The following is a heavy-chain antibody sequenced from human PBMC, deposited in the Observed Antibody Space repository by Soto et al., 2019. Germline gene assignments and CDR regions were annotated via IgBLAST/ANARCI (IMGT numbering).Heavy chain of an antibody. V-gene: IGHV3-33*01. CDR3: ARQPGSGWYYYYGMDV. D-gene: IGHD3-3*01. Sequence: QVQLVESGGGVVQPGRSLRLSCAASGFTFSSYGMHWVRQAPGKGLEWVAVIWYDGSNKYYADSVKGRFTISRDNSKNTLYLKMNSLRAEDRAVYYCARQPGSGWYYYYGMDVWGKGTTVTVSS. CDR1: GFTFSSYG. J-gene: IGHJ6*04. CDR2: IWYDGSNK.